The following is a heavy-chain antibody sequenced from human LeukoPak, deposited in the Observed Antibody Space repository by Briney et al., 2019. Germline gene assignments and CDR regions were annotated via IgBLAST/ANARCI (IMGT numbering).Heavy chain of an antibody. V-gene: IGHV3-30-3*01. CDR2: ISYDGSNK. Sequence: GGSLRLSCAASGFTFTSYSMNWVRQAPGKGLEWVAVISYDGSNKYYADSVKGRFTISRDNSKNTLYLQMNSLRAEDTAVYYCARDRLDGMDVWGQGTTVTVSS. CDR3: ARDRLDGMDV. CDR1: GFTFTSYS. D-gene: IGHD3-16*01. J-gene: IGHJ6*02.